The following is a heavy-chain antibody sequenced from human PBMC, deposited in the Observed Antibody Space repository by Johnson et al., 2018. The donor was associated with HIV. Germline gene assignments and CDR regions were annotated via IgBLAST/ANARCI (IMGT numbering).Heavy chain of an antibody. Sequence: QVQLVESGGGVVPPGRSLRLSCAASGFTFSSYAMHWVRQAPGKGLEWVAVISYDGSNKYYADSVKGRFTISRDNSKNPLYLQMNSLRAEATAVYYCARERYSPRPRHGYSSSSMLRGAFDIWGQGKMVTVSS. CDR1: GFTFSSYA. CDR3: ARERYSPRPRHGYSSSSMLRGAFDI. V-gene: IGHV3-30*04. J-gene: IGHJ3*02. D-gene: IGHD6-6*01. CDR2: ISYDGSNK.